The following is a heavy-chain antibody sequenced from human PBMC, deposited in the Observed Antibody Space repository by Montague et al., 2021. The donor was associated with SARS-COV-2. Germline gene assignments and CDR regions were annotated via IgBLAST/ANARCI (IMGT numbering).Heavy chain of an antibody. CDR1: GFSLSTSGMC. Sequence: PALVKPTQTLTLTCTFSGFSLSTSGMCMTWIRQPPGKALEWLARIDWDGDKYYNTSLKSRLAISKDISKNLVVLTMTNMDPVDTATYYCARGPSDTYYYNGMELWGRGTPVPVSS. CDR3: ARGPSDTYYYNGMEL. CDR2: IDWDGDK. V-gene: IGHV2-70*11. J-gene: IGHJ6*02.